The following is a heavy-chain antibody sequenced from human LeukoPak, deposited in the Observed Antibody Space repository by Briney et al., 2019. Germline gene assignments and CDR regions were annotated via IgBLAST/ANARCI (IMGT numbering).Heavy chain of an antibody. J-gene: IGHJ4*01. CDR3: AKERYDSSGYYDY. Sequence: GGSLRLSCAASGVTFSSYSMNWVRQAPGKGLEWVSYISSSSSTIYYADSVKGRFTISRDNAKNSLYLQMNSLRAEDTAVYYCAKERYDSSGYYDYWGQEPWSPSPQ. D-gene: IGHD3-22*01. CDR1: GVTFSSYS. V-gene: IGHV3-48*01. CDR2: ISSSSSTI.